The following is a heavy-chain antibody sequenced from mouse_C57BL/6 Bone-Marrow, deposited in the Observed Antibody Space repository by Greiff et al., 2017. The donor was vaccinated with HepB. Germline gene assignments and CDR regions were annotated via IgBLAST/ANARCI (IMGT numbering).Heavy chain of an antibody. V-gene: IGHV1-78*01. CDR3: ATNYYGSGY. D-gene: IGHD1-1*01. CDR2: IYPRDGST. Sequence: VKLMESDAELVKPGASVKISCKVSGYTFTDHTIHWMKQRPEQGLEWIGYIYPRDGSTKYNEKFKGKATLTVDTSSSTAYMELHSLTSEDSAVYFCATNYYGSGYWGQGTTLTVSS. J-gene: IGHJ2*01. CDR1: GYTFTDHT.